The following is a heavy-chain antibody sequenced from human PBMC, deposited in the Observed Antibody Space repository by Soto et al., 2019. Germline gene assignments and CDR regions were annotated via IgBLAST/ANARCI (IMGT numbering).Heavy chain of an antibody. V-gene: IGHV4-34*01. CDR2: INHSGST. CDR1: GGSFSGYY. D-gene: IGHD3-22*01. Sequence: SETLSLTCAVYGGSFSGYYWSWIRQPPGKGLEWIGEINHSGSTNYNPSLKSRVTISVDTSKNQFSLKLSSVTAADTAVYYCARGRYYDTSGYSPFDYWGQGTLVTVSS. CDR3: ARGRYYDTSGYSPFDY. J-gene: IGHJ4*02.